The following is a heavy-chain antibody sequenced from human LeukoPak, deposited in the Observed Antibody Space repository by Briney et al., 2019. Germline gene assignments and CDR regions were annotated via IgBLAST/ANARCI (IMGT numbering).Heavy chain of an antibody. J-gene: IGHJ4*02. D-gene: IGHD6-13*01. CDR1: GGSISSSSYY. CDR2: IYYTGST. V-gene: IGHV4-39*07. CDR3: ARNTPIAAAGTRAPLDY. Sequence: PSETLSLTCSVSGGSISSSSYYWGWIRQPPGKGLEWIGSIYYTGSTYYNPSLKSRVTISVDTSKNQFSLKLSSVTAADTAVYYCARNTPIAAAGTRAPLDYWGQGTLVTVSS.